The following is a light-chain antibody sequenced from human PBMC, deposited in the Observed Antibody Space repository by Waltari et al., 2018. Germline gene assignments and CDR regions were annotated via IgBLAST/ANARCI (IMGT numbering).Light chain of an antibody. J-gene: IGLJ1*01. V-gene: IGLV1-47*01. CDR1: NSNIGSNC. CDR3: AAGDDSRSYRL. CDR2: TNN. Sequence: QSVLTQPPSASGTPRQRVTIGSSGSNSNIGSNCVYWYQQLPGTAPNLRIYTNNQRPSGVPDRFSGSRSGTSVFLTISGLRSEDEADYYCAAGDDSRSYRLFGTGTKVTVL.